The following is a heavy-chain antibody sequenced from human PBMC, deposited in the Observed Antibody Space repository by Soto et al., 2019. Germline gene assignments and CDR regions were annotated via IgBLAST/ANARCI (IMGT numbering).Heavy chain of an antibody. CDR1: GYTFTSYD. CDR2: MNPNSGNT. Sequence: QVQLVQSGAEVKKPGASVKVSCKASGYTFTSYDINWVRQATGQGLEWMGWMNPNSGNTGYAQKFQGRVTMTSNTTISTAYMELSSLRSEDTAVYYCARLLGGYCSGGSCDAFDIWGQGTMVTVSS. V-gene: IGHV1-8*01. CDR3: ARLLGGYCSGGSCDAFDI. J-gene: IGHJ3*02. D-gene: IGHD2-15*01.